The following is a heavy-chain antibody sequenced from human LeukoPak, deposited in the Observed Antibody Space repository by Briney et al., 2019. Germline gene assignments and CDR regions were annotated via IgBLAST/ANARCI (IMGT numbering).Heavy chain of an antibody. V-gene: IGHV3-9*01. CDR2: INWNSVHI. CDR1: GFNFNDYD. D-gene: IGHD1-14*01. CDR3: STSRPDRFLDS. Sequence: PGGSLRLSCTASGFNFNDYDINWVRQVPGKGLEWVSGINWNSVHIGYADSVGGRFTISRDNAQRSVYLQIFSLRPEDTALYYCSTSRPDRFLDSWGQGTLVTVST. J-gene: IGHJ4*02.